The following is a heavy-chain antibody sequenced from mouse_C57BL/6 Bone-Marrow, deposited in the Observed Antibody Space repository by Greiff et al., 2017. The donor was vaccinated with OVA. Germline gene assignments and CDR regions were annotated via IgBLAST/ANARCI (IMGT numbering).Heavy chain of an antibody. CDR2: IWSGGST. CDR3: ATIYYSGSTYAMDY. CDR1: GFSLTSYG. D-gene: IGHD1-1*01. J-gene: IGHJ4*01. Sequence: QVQLQQSGPGLVQPSQSLSITCTVSGFSLTSYGVHWVRQSPGKGLEWLGVIWSGGSTDYNAAFIYRLSISKDNSKSQVFFKMNSLQADDTSIYYCATIYYSGSTYAMDYWGQGTAGTVSS. V-gene: IGHV2-2*01.